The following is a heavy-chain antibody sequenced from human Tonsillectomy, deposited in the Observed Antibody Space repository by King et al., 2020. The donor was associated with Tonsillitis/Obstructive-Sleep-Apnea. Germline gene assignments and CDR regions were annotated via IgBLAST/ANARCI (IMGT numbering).Heavy chain of an antibody. CDR2: IWYDGSNK. J-gene: IGHJ4*02. CDR3: ARDDVDGYPPDY. CDR1: GFTFSDYG. Sequence: VQLVESGGGVVQPGRSLRLSCAASGFTFSDYGMHWVRQAPGKGLEWVAVIWYDGSNKYYADSVKGRFSISRDNSKNTLYLQMSSLRAEDTALYYCARDDVDGYPPDYWGQGTLVPVSS. V-gene: IGHV3-33*01. D-gene: IGHD5-24*01.